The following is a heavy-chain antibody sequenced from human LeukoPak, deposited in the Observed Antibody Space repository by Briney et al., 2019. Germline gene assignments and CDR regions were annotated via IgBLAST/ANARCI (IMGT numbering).Heavy chain of an antibody. CDR3: TPALYDILTGTDY. J-gene: IGHJ4*02. V-gene: IGHV3-73*01. CDR1: GFTFSGYA. Sequence: GGSLRLSCAASGFTFSGYAMNWVRQASGKGLEWVGRIRSKANSYATAYAASVKGRFTISRDDSKNTAYLQMNSLKTEDTAVYYDTPALYDILTGTDYWGQGTLVTVSS. CDR2: IRSKANSYAT. D-gene: IGHD3-9*01.